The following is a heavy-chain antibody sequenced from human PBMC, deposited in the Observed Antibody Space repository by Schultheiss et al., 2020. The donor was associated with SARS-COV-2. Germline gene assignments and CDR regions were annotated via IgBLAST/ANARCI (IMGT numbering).Heavy chain of an antibody. Sequence: GGSLRLSCAASGFTFSSYATSWVRQAPGKGLEWVAVISYDGSNKYYADSVKGRFTISRDNSKNTLYLQMNSLRAEDTAVYYCAKVSYCGGDCYGYFQHWGQGTLVTVSS. CDR3: AKVSYCGGDCYGYFQH. CDR2: ISYDGSNK. V-gene: IGHV3-30*18. CDR1: GFTFSSYA. J-gene: IGHJ1*01. D-gene: IGHD2-21*02.